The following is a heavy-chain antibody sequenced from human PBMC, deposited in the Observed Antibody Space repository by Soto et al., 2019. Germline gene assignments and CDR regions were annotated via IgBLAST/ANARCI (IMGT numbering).Heavy chain of an antibody. Sequence: GGSLRLSCAASGFTVSSNYMNWVRQAPGKGLEWVSVIYSGGSTYYADSVKGRFTISRDNSKNTLSLQMNSLRAEDTAVYYCTSEREYNWNTNWFGPWGQGTPVTVSS. CDR3: TSEREYNWNTNWFGP. V-gene: IGHV3-66*01. D-gene: IGHD1-20*01. CDR1: GFTVSSNY. CDR2: IYSGGST. J-gene: IGHJ5*02.